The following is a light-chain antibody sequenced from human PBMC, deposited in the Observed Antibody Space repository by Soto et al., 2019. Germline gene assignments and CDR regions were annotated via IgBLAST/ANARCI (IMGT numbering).Light chain of an antibody. CDR1: QSVSSY. J-gene: IGKJ4*01. CDR2: DAS. V-gene: IGKV3-11*01. CDR3: QQRSTWPLT. Sequence: EIVLTQSPATLSLSPGERATLSCRATQSVSSYLAWYQHKPGQAPRLLIYDASNRATGIPARFSGSGYGTDFTLTISSLEPEDFAVYYCQQRSTWPLTFGGGTKVEIK.